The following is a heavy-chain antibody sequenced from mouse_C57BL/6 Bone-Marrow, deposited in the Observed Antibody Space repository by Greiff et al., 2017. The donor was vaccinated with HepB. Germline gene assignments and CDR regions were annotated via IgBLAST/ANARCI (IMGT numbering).Heavy chain of an antibody. CDR1: GFTFSSYA. V-gene: IGHV5-4*03. J-gene: IGHJ4*01. D-gene: IGHD1-1*01. Sequence: DVKLVESGGGLVKPGGSLKLSCAASGFTFSSYAMSWVRQTPEKRLEWVATISDGGSYTYYPDNVKGRFTISRDNAKNNLYLQMSHLKSDDTAMYYCARLFYYGSSPYAMDYWGQGTSVTVSS. CDR2: ISDGGSYT. CDR3: ARLFYYGSSPYAMDY.